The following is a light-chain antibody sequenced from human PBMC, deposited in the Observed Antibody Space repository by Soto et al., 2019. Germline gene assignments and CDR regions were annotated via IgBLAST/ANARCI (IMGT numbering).Light chain of an antibody. CDR2: GAS. J-gene: IGKJ1*01. V-gene: IGKV3-15*01. CDR1: QSVSSN. CDR3: QQYNNWPRT. Sequence: EIVMTQSPATLSVSPGEGATLSCRASQSVSSNLAWYQQKLGQAPRLLIYGASTRATGISARISGSGSGTEFTLTISSLQSEDFAIYYCQQYNNWPRTFGQGTKVDI.